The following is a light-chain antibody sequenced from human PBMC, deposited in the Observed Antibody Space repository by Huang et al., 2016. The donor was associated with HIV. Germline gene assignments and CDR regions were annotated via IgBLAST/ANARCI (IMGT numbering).Light chain of an antibody. J-gene: IGKJ4*01. V-gene: IGKV1-9*01. Sequence: IQLTQSPSSLSASVRDRVTITCRASQGISSYLAWYQQKPGEAPKLLVYAASTLQSGVPSRCSGSESGTDFTLTISSLQPEDFATYYCQHFDSYPPSFGGGTKVEIK. CDR3: QHFDSYPPS. CDR1: QGISSY. CDR2: AAS.